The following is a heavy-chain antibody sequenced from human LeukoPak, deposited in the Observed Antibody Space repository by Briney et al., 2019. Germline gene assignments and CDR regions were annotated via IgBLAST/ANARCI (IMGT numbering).Heavy chain of an antibody. CDR1: GGSFSGYY. J-gene: IGHJ5*02. V-gene: IGHV4-34*01. CDR3: ARISIVGAQADP. Sequence: SETLSLTCAVYGGSFSGYYWSWIRQPPGKGLEWIGEINHSGSTNYNPSLKSRVTISVDTSKNQFSLKLSSVTAADTAVYYCARISIVGAQADPWGQGTLVTVSS. CDR2: INHSGST. D-gene: IGHD1-26*01.